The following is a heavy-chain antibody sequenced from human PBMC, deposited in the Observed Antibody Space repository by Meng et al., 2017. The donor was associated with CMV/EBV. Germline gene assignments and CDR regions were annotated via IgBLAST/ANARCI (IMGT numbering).Heavy chain of an antibody. V-gene: IGHV4-34*01. J-gene: IGHJ4*02. Sequence: GSLRLSCGIYGGSLSGYYWSWIRQTPGKGLEWIGEIRHSGDITNYNPSLKSRVTISIDTSKKQFPLKLSAVTAADTAVYYCARQYSSSYYSDYWGQGTLVTVSS. CDR2: IRHSGDIT. CDR3: ARQYSSSYYSDY. D-gene: IGHD6-6*01. CDR1: GGSLSGYY.